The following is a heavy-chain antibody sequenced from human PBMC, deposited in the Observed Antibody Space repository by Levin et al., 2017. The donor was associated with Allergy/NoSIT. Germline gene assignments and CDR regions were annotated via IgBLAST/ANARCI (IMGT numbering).Heavy chain of an antibody. Sequence: GESLKISCKVSGYTLTELSMHWVRQAPGKGLEWMGGFDPEDGETIYAQKFQGRVTMTEDTSTDTAYMELSSLRSEDTAVYYCATSDLDYYGSGSYYHWGQGTLVTVSS. J-gene: IGHJ5*02. CDR3: ATSDLDYYGSGSYYH. V-gene: IGHV1-24*01. D-gene: IGHD3-10*01. CDR1: GYTLTELS. CDR2: FDPEDGET.